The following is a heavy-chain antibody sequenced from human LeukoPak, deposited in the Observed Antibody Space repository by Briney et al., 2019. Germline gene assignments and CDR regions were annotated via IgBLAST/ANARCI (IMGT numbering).Heavy chain of an antibody. D-gene: IGHD4-17*01. V-gene: IGHV3-53*01. CDR1: GFTVSSNY. CDR3: AREADYGGFDY. Sequence: QAGGSLRLSCAASGFTVSSNYMSWLRQAPGKGLEWVSVIYSGDNTDYADSVKGRFTISRDNSKNTLYLQMNRLRAEDRAVYYCAREADYGGFDYWGRGTLVTVSS. J-gene: IGHJ4*01. CDR2: IYSGDNT.